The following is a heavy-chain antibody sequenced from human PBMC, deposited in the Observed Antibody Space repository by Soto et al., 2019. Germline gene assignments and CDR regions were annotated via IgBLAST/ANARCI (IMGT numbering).Heavy chain of an antibody. CDR3: ARYSSYYRLLHDAFDI. Sequence: GGSLRLSCAASGFTFSSYSMNWVRQAPGKGLEWVSYISSSSSTIYYADSVKGRFTISRDNAKNSLYLQMNSLRAEDTAVYYCARYSSYYRLLHDAFDIWARGTMVTVSS. D-gene: IGHD2-21*01. V-gene: IGHV3-48*01. J-gene: IGHJ3*02. CDR1: GFTFSSYS. CDR2: ISSSSSTI.